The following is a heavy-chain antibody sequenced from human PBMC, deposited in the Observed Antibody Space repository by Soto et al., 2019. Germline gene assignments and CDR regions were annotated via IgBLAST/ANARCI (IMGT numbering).Heavy chain of an antibody. V-gene: IGHV4-39*01. Sequence: QLQLQESGPGLVKPSETLSLTCSVAGGSISSSSYYWGWIRQPPGKGLEWIGSIYYSGTTYYHPSLESRVAISVDTSKNLFSLKLSAVTAADTAVYYCARPNYYDTSCYYPYYFYGMDVWGQGTAVTVSS. CDR1: GGSISSSSYY. CDR3: ARPNYYDTSCYYPYYFYGMDV. CDR2: IYYSGTT. J-gene: IGHJ6*02. D-gene: IGHD3-22*01.